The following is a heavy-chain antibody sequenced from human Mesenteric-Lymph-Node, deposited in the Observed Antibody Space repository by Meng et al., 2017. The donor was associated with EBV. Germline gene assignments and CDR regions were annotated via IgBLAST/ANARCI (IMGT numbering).Heavy chain of an antibody. CDR1: GYTFAISG. J-gene: IGHJ4*02. Sequence: QVQLVQSVAEVKKPGASVKVSCTASGYTFAISGISWVRQAPGQGLEWMGWINTNTGNPTYAQDFTGRFVLSLDTSVSTAYLQITSLKAEDTAVYYCARDVDFFDSSGNPRDYWGQGTLVTVSS. D-gene: IGHD3-22*01. V-gene: IGHV7-4-1*02. CDR3: ARDVDFFDSSGNPRDY. CDR2: INTNTGNP.